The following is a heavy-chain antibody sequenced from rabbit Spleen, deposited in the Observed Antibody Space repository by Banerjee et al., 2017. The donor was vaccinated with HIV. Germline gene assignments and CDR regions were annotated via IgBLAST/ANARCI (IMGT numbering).Heavy chain of an antibody. D-gene: IGHD7-1*01. J-gene: IGHJ4*01. Sequence: QSLEESGGDLVKPGASLTLTCTASGFSFIAGYYMCWVRQAPGKGLEWIACIHAAGVNNIYYANWAKGRFTISKTSSTTVILQMTSLTAADTATYFCARFYAGYGDFGYAAMWGPGTLVTVS. CDR3: ARFYAGYGDFGYAAM. CDR2: IHAAGVNNI. V-gene: IGHV1S40*01. CDR1: GFSFIAGYY.